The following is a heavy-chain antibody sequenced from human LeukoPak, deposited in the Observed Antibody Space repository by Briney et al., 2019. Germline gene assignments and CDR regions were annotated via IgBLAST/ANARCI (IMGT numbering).Heavy chain of an antibody. CDR2: ISSNGGST. Sequence: GGSLRLSCAASGFTFSSYAMHWVRQAPGKGLEYVSAISSNGGSTYYANSVKGRFTISRDYSKNTLYLQMGSLRAEDMAVYYCARVGYTSYYYYGMDVWGQGTTVTVSS. V-gene: IGHV3-64*01. J-gene: IGHJ6*02. CDR1: GFTFSSYA. D-gene: IGHD6-13*01. CDR3: ARVGYTSYYYYGMDV.